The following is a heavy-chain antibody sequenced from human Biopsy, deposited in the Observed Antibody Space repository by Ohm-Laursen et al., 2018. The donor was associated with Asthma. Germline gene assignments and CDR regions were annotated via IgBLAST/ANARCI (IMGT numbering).Heavy chain of an antibody. CDR2: ISKDASTQ. CDR1: GFSFSNFA. CDR3: VRDGTDDAFDI. J-gene: IGHJ3*02. Sequence: SLRLSCTASGFSFSNFAIHWVRQAPGKGLEWVGAISKDASTQDYADSVKGRFTMARDNSRNTLDLQMNSLREEDTAVYYCVRDGTDDAFDIWGQGTVVSVSS. V-gene: IGHV3-30*01. D-gene: IGHD1-1*01.